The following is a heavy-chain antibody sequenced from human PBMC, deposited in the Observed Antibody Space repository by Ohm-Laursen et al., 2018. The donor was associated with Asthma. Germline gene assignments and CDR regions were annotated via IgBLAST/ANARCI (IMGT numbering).Heavy chain of an antibody. CDR2: IKSKTDGGTT. CDR1: GFTFSNAW. Sequence: GSLRLSCTASGFTFSNAWMSWVRQAPGKGLEWVGRIKSKTDGGTTDYAAPVKGRFTISRDDSKNTLYLQMNSLKTEDTAVYYCTTDLVGKWLVLRVYWGQGTLVTVSS. V-gene: IGHV3-15*01. CDR3: TTDLVGKWLVLRVY. J-gene: IGHJ4*02. D-gene: IGHD6-19*01.